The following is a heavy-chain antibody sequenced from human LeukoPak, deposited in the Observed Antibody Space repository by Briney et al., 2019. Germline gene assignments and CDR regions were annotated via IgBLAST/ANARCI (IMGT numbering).Heavy chain of an antibody. CDR1: GGSISSGGSS. D-gene: IGHD3/OR15-3a*01. J-gene: IGHJ4*02. CDR2: VYNNGNT. CDR3: ARDQGAGTGYFDC. Sequence: SETLSLTCAVSGGSISSGGSSWSWIRQPPGRGLEWIGYVYNNGNTYNNPSLKSRVTISVDTSKNHFSLKLSSVTAADTAVYFCARDQGAGTGYFDCWGQGTLVTVSS. V-gene: IGHV4-30-4*07.